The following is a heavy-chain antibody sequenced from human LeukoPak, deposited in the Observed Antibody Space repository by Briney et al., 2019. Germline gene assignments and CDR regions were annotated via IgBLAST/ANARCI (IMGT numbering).Heavy chain of an antibody. Sequence: PSETLSLTCTVSGGSISNSSYYWGWIRQPPGKGLEWIGRIYTSGSTNYNPSLKSRVTMSVDTSKNQFSLKLSSVTAADTAVYYCAREGSNYDFWSGYYYYFDYWGQGTLVTVSS. CDR2: IYTSGST. D-gene: IGHD3-3*01. J-gene: IGHJ4*02. V-gene: IGHV4-61*05. CDR1: GGSISNSSYY. CDR3: AREGSNYDFWSGYYYYFDY.